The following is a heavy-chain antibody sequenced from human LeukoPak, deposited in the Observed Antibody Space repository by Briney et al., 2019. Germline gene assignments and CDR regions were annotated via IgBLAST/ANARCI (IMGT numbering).Heavy chain of an antibody. J-gene: IGHJ4*02. CDR1: GDSISNYF. CDR2: TYHSGNT. Sequence: SETLALTCTVSGDSISNYFWSWIRQPPGKGLEWIGYTYHSGNTDYNPSLKSRVTISADTSKNQFSLKLRSVTAADTAVYYCARDRELGHWGQGTLVSVSS. CDR3: ARDRELGH. D-gene: IGHD3-10*01. V-gene: IGHV4-59*01.